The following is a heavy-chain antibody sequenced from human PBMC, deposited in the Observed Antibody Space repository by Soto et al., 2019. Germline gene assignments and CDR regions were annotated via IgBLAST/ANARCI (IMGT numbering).Heavy chain of an antibody. CDR3: ARDVWETTSRYHGLDL. D-gene: IGHD1-26*01. J-gene: IGHJ6*02. CDR2: ISGSGGTT. Sequence: PGGSLRLSCAASGFTFSSYAMTWVRQAPGKRLEWVSVISGSGGTTSYTDSVKGRFTISRDNSKKTLFLEMKSLGVEDTAVYFCARDVWETTSRYHGLDLWGLGTTVTVSS. V-gene: IGHV3-23*01. CDR1: GFTFSSYA.